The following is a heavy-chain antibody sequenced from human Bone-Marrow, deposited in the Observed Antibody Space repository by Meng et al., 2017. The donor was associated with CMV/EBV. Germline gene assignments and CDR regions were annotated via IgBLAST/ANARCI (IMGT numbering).Heavy chain of an antibody. D-gene: IGHD3-3*01. CDR3: ARDKVRYYDFWSGYGGMDV. J-gene: IGHJ6*02. V-gene: IGHV3-74*01. CDR2: INSDGSST. Sequence: GESLKISCAASGFTFSSYWMHWVRQAPGKGLVWVSRINSDGSSTSYADSVKGRFTISRDNAKNTLYLQMNSLRAEDTAVYYCARDKVRYYDFWSGYGGMDVWGQGTTVTRLL. CDR1: GFTFSSYW.